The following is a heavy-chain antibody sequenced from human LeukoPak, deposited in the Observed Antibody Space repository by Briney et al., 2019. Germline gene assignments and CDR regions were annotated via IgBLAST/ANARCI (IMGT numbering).Heavy chain of an antibody. CDR1: GGSISSGGYY. V-gene: IGHV4-31*03. Sequence: SETLSLTCTVSGGSISSGGYYWSWIRQHPGTGLEWIGYIYYSGSTYYNPSLKSRVTISVDTSKNQFSLKLSSVTAADTAVYYCARAKPITMIVGEFDPWGQGTLVTVSS. CDR2: IYYSGST. J-gene: IGHJ5*02. CDR3: ARAKPITMIVGEFDP. D-gene: IGHD3-22*01.